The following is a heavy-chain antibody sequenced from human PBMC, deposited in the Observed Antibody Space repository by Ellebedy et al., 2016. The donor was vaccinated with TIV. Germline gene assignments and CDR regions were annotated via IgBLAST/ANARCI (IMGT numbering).Heavy chain of an antibody. D-gene: IGHD1-26*01. Sequence: ASVKVSXXASGYTFTTYYMNWVRQAPGQGLEWMGIINTRAGNTAYAQNFQGRVTMTRDTSTSTVYMELSSLRSEDTAVYYCARIYRGSPSWGQGTLVTVSS. J-gene: IGHJ4*02. CDR1: GYTFTTYY. V-gene: IGHV1-46*01. CDR2: INTRAGNT. CDR3: ARIYRGSPS.